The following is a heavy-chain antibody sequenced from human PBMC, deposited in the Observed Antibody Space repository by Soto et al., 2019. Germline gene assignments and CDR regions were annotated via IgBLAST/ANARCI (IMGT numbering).Heavy chain of an antibody. CDR1: GGTFSSYA. CDR3: ARGLGGSYLQTEYYFDY. D-gene: IGHD1-26*01. Sequence: SVKVSCKASGGTFSSYAISWVRQAPGQGLEWMGGIIPIFGTANYAQKFQGRVTITADESTSTAYMELSSLRSEDTAVYYCARGLGGSYLQTEYYFDYWGQGTLVTVSS. CDR2: IIPIFGTA. V-gene: IGHV1-69*13. J-gene: IGHJ4*02.